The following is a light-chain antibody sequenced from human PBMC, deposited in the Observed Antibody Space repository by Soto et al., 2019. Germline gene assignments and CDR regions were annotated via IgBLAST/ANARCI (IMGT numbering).Light chain of an antibody. J-gene: IGKJ4*01. CDR3: QQYNNWPLT. CDR2: GAS. Sequence: ETVMTQSPVTLSVSPGERATLSCRASQSVSRNFAWYQQRPGQAPRLLIYGASTRATGVPSRFSGSGSGTEFALTISSLQSEDFAVYYCQQYNNWPLTLGGGTKVDIK. V-gene: IGKV3-15*01. CDR1: QSVSRN.